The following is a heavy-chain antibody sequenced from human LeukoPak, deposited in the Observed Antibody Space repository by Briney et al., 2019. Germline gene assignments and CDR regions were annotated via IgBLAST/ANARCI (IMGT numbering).Heavy chain of an antibody. CDR3: ARISSWLPLDY. V-gene: IGHV3-20*04. CDR2: INWNGGST. J-gene: IGHJ4*02. Sequence: GGSLRLSCVASGFTFDDYGMSWVRQAPGKGLEWVSGINWNGGSTGYADSVKGRFTISRDNAKNSLYLQMNSLRAEDTALYYCARISSWLPLDYWGQGTLVTVSS. CDR1: GFTFDDYG. D-gene: IGHD6-13*01.